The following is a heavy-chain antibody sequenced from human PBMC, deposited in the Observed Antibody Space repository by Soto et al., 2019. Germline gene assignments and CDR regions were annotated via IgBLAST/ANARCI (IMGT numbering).Heavy chain of an antibody. CDR2: INHSGTV. J-gene: IGHJ4*02. CDR1: GGAFNGYY. D-gene: IGHD3-10*01. V-gene: IGHV4-34*01. CDR3: ARAGAALVRGSIGGFDY. Sequence: QVHLQQWGAGLLKPSETLSLTCAVNGGAFNGYYWTWIRQSPGKGLQWIGEINHSGTVDYNPSLKSRVPFSIDTSQKQFSLTLTSVTAADTAVYYCARAGAALVRGSIGGFDYWGQGTLVTVSS.